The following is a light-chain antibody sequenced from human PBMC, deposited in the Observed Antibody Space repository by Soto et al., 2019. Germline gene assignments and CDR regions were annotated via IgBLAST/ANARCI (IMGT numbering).Light chain of an antibody. J-gene: IGKJ2*01. CDR3: QQFNSYSHDT. V-gene: IGKV1-13*02. Sequence: AIQLTRSPSSRAASVGDRVTITCRAIQGISSAFDWYQQKPGKAPKLLIYDASSLESGVPSRFSGSGSGTDFTLTISSLQPQDFATSYCQQFNSYSHDTFGQGTKLEIK. CDR2: DAS. CDR1: QGISSA.